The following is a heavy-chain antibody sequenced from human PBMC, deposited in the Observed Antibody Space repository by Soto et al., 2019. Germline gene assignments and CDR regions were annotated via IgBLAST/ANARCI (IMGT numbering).Heavy chain of an antibody. CDR1: GGSISSGGYY. V-gene: IGHV4-31*03. CDR3: ARVAKPAYYMDV. Sequence: QVQLQESGPGLVKPSQTLSLTCTVSGGSISSGGYYWSWIRQHPGQGLEWIGYIYYSGSTYYNPSLTSRVTISVDTSKNQFSLKLSSVTAADTAVYYCARVAKPAYYMDVWGKGTTVTVSS. D-gene: IGHD2-2*02. CDR2: IYYSGST. J-gene: IGHJ6*03.